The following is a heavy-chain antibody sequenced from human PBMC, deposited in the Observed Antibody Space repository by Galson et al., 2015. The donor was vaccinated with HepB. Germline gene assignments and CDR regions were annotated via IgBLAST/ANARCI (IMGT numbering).Heavy chain of an antibody. V-gene: IGHV3-48*03. J-gene: IGHJ4*02. Sequence: SLRLSCAASGFTFSSYEMNWVRQAPGKGLEWVSYISSSGSTIYYADSVKGRFTISRDNAKNSLYLQMNSLRAEDTAVYYCARDEAVAGIDYWGQGTLVTVSS. CDR3: ARDEAVAGIDY. CDR2: ISSSGSTI. CDR1: GFTFSSYE. D-gene: IGHD6-19*01.